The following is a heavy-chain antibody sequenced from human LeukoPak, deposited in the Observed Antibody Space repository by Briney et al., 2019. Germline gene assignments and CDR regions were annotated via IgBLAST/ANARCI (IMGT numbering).Heavy chain of an antibody. J-gene: IGHJ3*02. CDR2: ISSSSYI. CDR3: ARDLYGDYAFDI. Sequence: GGSLRLSCTASGLTFSTYTMNWVRQAPGEGLEWVSSISSSSYIYYADSVKGRFSISRDNAKNSLYLQMHSPRAEDTAVYYCARDLYGDYAFDIWGQGTVVTVSS. CDR1: GLTFSTYT. D-gene: IGHD4-17*01. V-gene: IGHV3-21*01.